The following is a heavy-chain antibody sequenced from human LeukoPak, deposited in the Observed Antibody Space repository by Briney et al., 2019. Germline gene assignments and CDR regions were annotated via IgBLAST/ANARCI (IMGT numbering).Heavy chain of an antibody. V-gene: IGHV3-69-1*01. J-gene: IGHJ5*01. CDR1: GFSLSTFN. CDR3: ARDLPGSSWYALDS. Sequence: GGSLRLSCAASGFSLSTFNMNWVRQTPGKGLEWVSCISGTGSVYYAASVRGRFTISRDNAGNSLFLQLNSLRTEDTAVYFCARDLPGSSWYALDSWGQGTLVTVSS. D-gene: IGHD6-13*01. CDR2: ISGTGSV.